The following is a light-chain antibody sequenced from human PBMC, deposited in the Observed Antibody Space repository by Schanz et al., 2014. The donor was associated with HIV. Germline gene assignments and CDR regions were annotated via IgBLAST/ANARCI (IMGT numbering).Light chain of an antibody. V-gene: IGKV3D-20*02. J-gene: IGKJ2*01. CDR1: ETVNTNY. CDR2: GAS. Sequence: DIVLTQSPGTLSLSPGERATLSCRASETVNTNYVAWYQQKPGQAPRLLISGASSRATGIPDRFSGSGSGTDFTLTISSLEPEDFAVYYCQQRSNWPPGYTFGQGTKLEIK. CDR3: QQRSNWPPGYT.